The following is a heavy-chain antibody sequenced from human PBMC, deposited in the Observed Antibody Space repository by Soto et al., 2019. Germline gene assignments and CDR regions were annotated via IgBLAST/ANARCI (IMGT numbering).Heavy chain of an antibody. J-gene: IGHJ4*02. V-gene: IGHV3-7*03. CDR2: INQGGSVK. Sequence: PGGSLRLSCEASGFALSPYWMSWVPQAPGNGLEWVASINQGGSVKHYVDSVRARFTISRDNAKNSLFLQMNSLSAEDTAVYFCARLREAVTTFVDRGQGSTCTVSS. CDR3: ARLREAVTTFVD. D-gene: IGHD1-1*01. CDR1: GFALSPYW.